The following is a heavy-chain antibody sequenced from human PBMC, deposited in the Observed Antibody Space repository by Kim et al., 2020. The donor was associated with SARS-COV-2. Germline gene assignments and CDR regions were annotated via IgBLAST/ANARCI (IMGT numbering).Heavy chain of an antibody. V-gene: IGHV4-39*01. CDR3: AKVYARYNWFDP. Sequence: SETLSLTCTVSGGSISSSSYYWGWIRQPPGKGLEWIGSIYYSGSTYYNPSLKSRVTISVDTSKNQFSLKLSSVTAADTAVYYCAKVYARYNWFDPWGQGTLVTVSS. D-gene: IGHD4-17*01. J-gene: IGHJ5*02. CDR2: IYYSGST. CDR1: GGSISSSSYY.